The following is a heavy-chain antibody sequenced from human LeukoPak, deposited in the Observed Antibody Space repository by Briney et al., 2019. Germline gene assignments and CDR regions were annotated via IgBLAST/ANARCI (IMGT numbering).Heavy chain of an antibody. CDR1: GGSFSGYY. D-gene: IGHD2-2*01. Sequence: SETLSLTCAVYGGSFSGYYWSWIRQPPGKGLEWIGEINHSGSTNYNPSLKSRVTISVDTSKNQFSLKLSSVTAADTAVYYCASRGVPCSSTSRQKFFDYWGQGTLVTVSS. CDR2: INHSGST. V-gene: IGHV4-34*01. CDR3: ASRGVPCSSTSRQKFFDY. J-gene: IGHJ4*02.